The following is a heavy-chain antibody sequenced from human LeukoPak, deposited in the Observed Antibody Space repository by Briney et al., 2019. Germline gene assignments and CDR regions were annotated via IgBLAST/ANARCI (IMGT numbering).Heavy chain of an antibody. D-gene: IGHD2-2*01. CDR1: GYSVSSGYY. Sequence: SETLSLTCALAGYSVSSGYYWGWIRLPPGKGREWVGSIYLIGRTYYTPSLKSRVTISVDTSKNHFSLKLSSVTAADTAVYYCARHVLIVPAPNFDYWGQGTLVTVSS. CDR2: IYLIGRT. V-gene: IGHV4-38-2*01. J-gene: IGHJ4*02. CDR3: ARHVLIVPAPNFDY.